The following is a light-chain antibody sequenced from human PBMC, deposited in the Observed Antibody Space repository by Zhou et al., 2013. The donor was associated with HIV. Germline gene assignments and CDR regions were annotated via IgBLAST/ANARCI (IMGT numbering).Light chain of an antibody. Sequence: EIVLTQSPGTLSLSPGERATLSCRASQSVSSSYLAWYQQKPGQAPRLLIYGASSRATGIPDRFSGSGSGTDFTLTIIRLEPEDSAVYYCQQYNNWLYTFGQGTKLEIK. CDR2: GAS. V-gene: IGKV3-20*01. CDR1: QSVSSSY. CDR3: QQYNNWLYT. J-gene: IGKJ2*01.